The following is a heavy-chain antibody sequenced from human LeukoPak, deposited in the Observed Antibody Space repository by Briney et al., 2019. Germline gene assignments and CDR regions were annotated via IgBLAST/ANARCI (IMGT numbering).Heavy chain of an antibody. J-gene: IGHJ3*02. D-gene: IGHD3-22*01. CDR2: IYYSGST. CDR1: GGSFSGYY. V-gene: IGHV4-59*01. Sequence: PSETLSLTCAVYGGSFSGYYGSWIRQPPGKGLEWIGYIYYSGSTNYNPSLTGRVTISVDTSKNQFSLKLSSVTAADTAVYYCAREYNYYDSSGWDAFEIWGQGTMVTVSS. CDR3: AREYNYYDSSGWDAFEI.